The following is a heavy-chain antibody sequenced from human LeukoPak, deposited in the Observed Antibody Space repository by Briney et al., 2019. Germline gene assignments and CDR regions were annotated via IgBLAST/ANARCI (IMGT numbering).Heavy chain of an antibody. Sequence: GRSLRLSCAASGFTFSSYAMHWLRQAPGKGLEWVAVISYDGSNKYYADSVKGRFSISRDNSKNTLHLQMKSLRPEDTAVYYCARGGTGHYYASGTYYQSYYFDYWGQGSLVTVSS. D-gene: IGHD3-10*01. CDR3: ARGGTGHYYASGTYYQSYYFDY. V-gene: IGHV3-30*04. J-gene: IGHJ4*02. CDR1: GFTFSSYA. CDR2: ISYDGSNK.